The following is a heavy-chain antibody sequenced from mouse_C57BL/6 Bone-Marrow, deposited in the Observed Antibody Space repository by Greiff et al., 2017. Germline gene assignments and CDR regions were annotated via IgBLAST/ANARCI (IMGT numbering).Heavy chain of an antibody. CDR3: TRRTTRWYFDV. D-gene: IGHD1-1*01. Sequence: QVQLQQPGAELVRPGSSVSLSCKASGYTFPSYWMHWVKQRPIQGLEWIGNIDPSDSETHYNQKFKDKATLTVDKSSSTAYMQLSSLTSKDYAVYYCTRRTTRWYFDVWGTGTTVTVSS. V-gene: IGHV1-52*01. CDR1: GYTFPSYW. CDR2: IDPSDSET. J-gene: IGHJ1*03.